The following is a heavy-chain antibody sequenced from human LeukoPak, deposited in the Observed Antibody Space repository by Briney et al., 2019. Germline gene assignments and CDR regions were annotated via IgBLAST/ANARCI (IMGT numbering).Heavy chain of an antibody. CDR1: GGSISSGSYY. V-gene: IGHV4-61*02. CDR2: IYTSGST. Sequence: SETLSLTCTVSGGSISSGSYYWSWIRQPAGKGLEWTGRIYTSGSTNYNPSLKSRVTISVDTSKNQFSLKLSSVTAADTAVYYCARSPRSYRYSSGWVGSAEYFQHWGQGTLVTVSS. D-gene: IGHD6-19*01. J-gene: IGHJ1*01. CDR3: ARSPRSYRYSSGWVGSAEYFQH.